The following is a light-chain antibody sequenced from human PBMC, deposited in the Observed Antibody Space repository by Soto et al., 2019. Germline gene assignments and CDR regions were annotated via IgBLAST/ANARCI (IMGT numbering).Light chain of an antibody. CDR2: GAS. CDR3: QQYNNWPPWT. CDR1: QXVSSX. Sequence: EIVMTQSPATLSVSPGEXXXXSXXASQXVSSXXAWYQQKPGQAPRLLIYGASTRATGIPARFSGSGSGTEFTLTISSLQSEDFAVYSCQQYNNWPPWTFGQGTKVEIK. V-gene: IGKV3-15*01. J-gene: IGKJ1*01.